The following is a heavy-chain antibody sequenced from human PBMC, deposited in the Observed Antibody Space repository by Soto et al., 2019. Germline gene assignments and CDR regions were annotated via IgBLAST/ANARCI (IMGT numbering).Heavy chain of an antibody. J-gene: IGHJ3*02. V-gene: IGHV3-23*01. Sequence: GGSLRLSCAASGFTFSSYAMSWVRQAPGKGLEWVSAISGSGGSTYYADSVKGRFTISRENSKNKLYLQMNSLRAEDTAVYYCAKVGGYSGYDLLAFDIWGQGTMVTVSS. CDR1: GFTFSSYA. D-gene: IGHD5-12*01. CDR3: AKVGGYSGYDLLAFDI. CDR2: ISGSGGST.